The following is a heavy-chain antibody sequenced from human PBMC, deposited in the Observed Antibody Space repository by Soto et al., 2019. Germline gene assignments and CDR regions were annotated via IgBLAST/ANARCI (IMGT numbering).Heavy chain of an antibody. CDR3: ARLGVAYGEGVDAFDI. V-gene: IGHV1-2*04. CDR1: GYTFTGYY. CDR2: INPNSGGT. J-gene: IGHJ3*02. D-gene: IGHD4-17*01. Sequence: QVQLVQSGAEVKKPGASVKVSCKASGYTFTGYYMHWVRQAPGQGLEWMGWINPNSGGTNYAQKFQGWVTMIRDTSISTAYMELSRLRSDDTAVYYCARLGVAYGEGVDAFDIWGQGTMVTVSS.